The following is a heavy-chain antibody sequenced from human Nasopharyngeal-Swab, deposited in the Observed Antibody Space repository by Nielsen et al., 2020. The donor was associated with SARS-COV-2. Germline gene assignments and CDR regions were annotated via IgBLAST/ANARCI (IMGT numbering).Heavy chain of an antibody. D-gene: IGHD5-24*01. Sequence: SETLSLTYTVSGGSISSSSYYWGWIRQPPGKGLEWIGSIYYSGSTYYNPSLKSRVTISVDTSKNQFSLKLSSVTAADTAVYYCARHADGSPWDYWGQGTLVTVSS. CDR2: IYYSGST. CDR3: ARHADGSPWDY. CDR1: GGSISSSSYY. V-gene: IGHV4-39*01. J-gene: IGHJ4*02.